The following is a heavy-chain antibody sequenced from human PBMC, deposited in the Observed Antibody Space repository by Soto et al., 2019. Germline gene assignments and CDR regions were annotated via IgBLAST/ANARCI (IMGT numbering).Heavy chain of an antibody. J-gene: IGHJ2*01. CDR1: VFTCSSYA. CDR2: ISGSGCST. V-gene: IGHV3-23*01. CDR3: ASAPGYCGGDCYSHWYFDL. Sequence: GGSLRLACAAYVFTCSSYAMSWVRQAPGKGLEWVSAISGSGCSTYYADSVKGRFTISRDNSKNTLYLQMNSLRAEDTAVYYCASAPGYCGGDCYSHWYFDLWGRGTLVTVSS. D-gene: IGHD2-21*02.